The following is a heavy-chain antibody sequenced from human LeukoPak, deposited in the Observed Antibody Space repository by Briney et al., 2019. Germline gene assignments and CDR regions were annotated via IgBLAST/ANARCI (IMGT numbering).Heavy chain of an antibody. CDR3: ARASILGYCSGGSCRYYFDY. CDR1: GGSFSGYY. V-gene: IGHV4-34*01. CDR2: INHIGST. D-gene: IGHD2-15*01. Sequence: SETLSLTCAVYGGSFSGYYWSWIRQPPGKGLEWIGEINHIGSTNYNPSLKSRVTISVDTSKNQFSLKLSSVTAADTAVYYCARASILGYCSGGSCRYYFDYWGQGTLVTVSS. J-gene: IGHJ4*02.